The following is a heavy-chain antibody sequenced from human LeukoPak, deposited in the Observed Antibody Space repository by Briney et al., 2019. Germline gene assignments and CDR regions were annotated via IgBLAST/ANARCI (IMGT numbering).Heavy chain of an antibody. Sequence: SETLSLTCTVSGGSISGHYWHWIRQPPGKGLEWIGYIYTSGSTNYNPSLKSRVTISVDTSKNQFSLKLSSVTAADTAVYYCARTKERWFDPWGQGTLVTVSS. CDR1: GGSISGHY. CDR2: IYTSGST. J-gene: IGHJ5*02. CDR3: ARTKERWFDP. V-gene: IGHV4-4*09.